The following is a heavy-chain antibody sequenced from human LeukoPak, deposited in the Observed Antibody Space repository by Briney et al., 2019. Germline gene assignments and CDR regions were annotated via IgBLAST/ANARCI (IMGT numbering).Heavy chain of an antibody. J-gene: IGHJ3*02. Sequence: GGSLRLSCAASGFTFSAYSMNWVRQAPGKGLEWVSYISGSTNTIKYAGSVKGRVTISRDNAKNSLYLQMNSLRDEYTAVYYCARDSLYAFDIWGQGTVVTVSS. CDR2: ISGSTNTI. CDR3: ARDSLYAFDI. CDR1: GFTFSAYS. V-gene: IGHV3-48*02.